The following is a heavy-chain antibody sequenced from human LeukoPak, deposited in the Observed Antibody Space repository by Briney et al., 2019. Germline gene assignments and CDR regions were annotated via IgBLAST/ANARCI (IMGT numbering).Heavy chain of an antibody. Sequence: SVKVSCKASGGTFSSYAISWVRQAPGQGLEWMGGIIPIFGTANSAQKFQGRVTITADESTSTAYMELSSLRSEDTAVYYCARDTTSYCSGGSCYSVFDYWGQGTLVTVSS. CDR3: ARDTTSYCSGGSCYSVFDY. CDR2: IIPIFGTA. J-gene: IGHJ4*02. D-gene: IGHD2-15*01. V-gene: IGHV1-69*13. CDR1: GGTFSSYA.